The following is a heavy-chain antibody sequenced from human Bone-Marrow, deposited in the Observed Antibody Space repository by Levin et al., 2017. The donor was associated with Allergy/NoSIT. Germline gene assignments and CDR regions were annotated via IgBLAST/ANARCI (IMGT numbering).Heavy chain of an antibody. CDR3: ARRWDRITIFGVVRSLNYYYGMDV. CDR1: GYTFTSYD. J-gene: IGHJ6*02. CDR2: MNPNSGNT. Sequence: PGESLKISCKASGYTFTSYDINWVRQATGQGLEWMGWMNPNSGNTGYAQKFQGRVTMTRNTSISTAYMELSSLRSEDTAVYYCARRWDRITIFGVVRSLNYYYGMDVWGQGTTVTVSS. V-gene: IGHV1-8*01. D-gene: IGHD3-3*01.